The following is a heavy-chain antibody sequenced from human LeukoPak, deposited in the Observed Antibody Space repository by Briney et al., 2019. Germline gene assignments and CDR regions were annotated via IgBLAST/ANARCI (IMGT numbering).Heavy chain of an antibody. CDR1: GGSISSYY. D-gene: IGHD3-10*01. CDR3: ATYLFRGDTHYFDY. CDR2: IYYSGST. Sequence: PSETLSLTCTGSGGSISSYYWSWIRQPPGKGLEWIGYIYYSGSTNYNPSLKSRVTISLDTSKNLFSLKLSSVTAADTAVYYCATYLFRGDTHYFDYWGQGIVVTVSS. V-gene: IGHV4-59*01. J-gene: IGHJ4*02.